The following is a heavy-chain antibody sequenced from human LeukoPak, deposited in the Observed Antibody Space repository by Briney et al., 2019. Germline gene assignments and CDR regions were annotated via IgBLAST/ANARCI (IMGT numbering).Heavy chain of an antibody. J-gene: IGHJ4*02. CDR1: GFTFSSYW. CDR2: INSEESIT. V-gene: IGHV3-74*01. CDR3: VRGRYTSGLDY. Sequence: GGSLRLSCAASGFTFSSYWIHCVRQAPGKGLVWVSRINSEESITTYADSVKGRFTISRDNAKNTLYLQMNSLRADDTAVYYCVRGRYTSGLDYWGQGTLVTVSS. D-gene: IGHD3-16*02.